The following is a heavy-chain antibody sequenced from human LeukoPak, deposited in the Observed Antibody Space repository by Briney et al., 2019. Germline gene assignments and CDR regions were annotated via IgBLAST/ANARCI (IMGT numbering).Heavy chain of an antibody. CDR2: INHSGST. CDR1: GGSFSGYY. J-gene: IGHJ4*02. CDR3: ARGGSETMVTTLNVYYFDY. Sequence: SETLSLTCAVYGGSFSGYYWSWIRQPPGKGLEWIGEINHSGSTNYNPSLKSRVTISVDTSKNQFSLKLGSVTAADTAVYYCARGGSETMVTTLNVYYFDYWGQGTLVTVSS. D-gene: IGHD4-17*01. V-gene: IGHV4-34*01.